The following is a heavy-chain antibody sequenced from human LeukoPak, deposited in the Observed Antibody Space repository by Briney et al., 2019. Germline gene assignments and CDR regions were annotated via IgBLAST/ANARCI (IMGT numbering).Heavy chain of an antibody. D-gene: IGHD4-11*01. J-gene: IGHJ5*02. V-gene: IGHV1-8*02. CDR1: GYTFTGYY. CDR3: ARGRTATVINWFDP. CDR2: MNPNSGNT. Sequence: ASVKVSCKASGYTFTGYYMHWVRQAPGQGLEWMGWMNPNSGNTGYAQKFQGRVTMTRNTSISTAYMELSSLRSEDTAVYYCARGRTATVINWFDPWGQGTLVTVSS.